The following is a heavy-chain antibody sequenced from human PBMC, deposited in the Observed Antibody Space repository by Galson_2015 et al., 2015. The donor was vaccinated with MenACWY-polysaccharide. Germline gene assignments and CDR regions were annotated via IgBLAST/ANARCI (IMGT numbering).Heavy chain of an antibody. J-gene: IGHJ4*02. V-gene: IGHV3-23*01. CDR3: AKHSGSYATPYYFDY. Sequence: SLRLSCAASEFTFSSYAMSWVRQAPGKGLEWVSGISGSGGSTDYADSVKGRFTISRDISRNTLYLQMNSLRADDTAVYYCAKHSGSYATPYYFDYWGQGTLVTVSS. D-gene: IGHD1-26*01. CDR1: EFTFSSYA. CDR2: ISGSGGST.